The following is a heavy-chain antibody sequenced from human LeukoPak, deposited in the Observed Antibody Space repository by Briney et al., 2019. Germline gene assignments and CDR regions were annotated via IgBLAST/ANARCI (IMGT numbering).Heavy chain of an antibody. V-gene: IGHV1-18*01. CDR2: ISAYNGNT. J-gene: IGHJ4*02. CDR3: ARASQQLVLGSFDY. D-gene: IGHD6-13*01. CDR1: GYTFTSYG. Sequence: ASVKVSCKASGYTFTSYGISWVRQAPGQGLDWMGWISAYNGNTNYAQKLQGRVTMTTDTSTSTAYMELRSLRSDDTAVYYCARASQQLVLGSFDYWGQGTLVTVSS.